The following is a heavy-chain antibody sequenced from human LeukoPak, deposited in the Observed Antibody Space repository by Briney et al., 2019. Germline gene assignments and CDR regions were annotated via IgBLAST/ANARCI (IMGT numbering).Heavy chain of an antibody. Sequence: ASVKVSCKASGYTFTSYDISWVRQAPGQGLEWMGGIIPIFGTANYAQKFQGRVTITADESTSTAYMELSSLRSEDTAVYYCARDAERWGSRYYYYMDVWGKGTTVTVSS. CDR2: IIPIFGTA. D-gene: IGHD4-23*01. CDR1: GYTFTSYD. CDR3: ARDAERWGSRYYYYMDV. V-gene: IGHV1-69*13. J-gene: IGHJ6*03.